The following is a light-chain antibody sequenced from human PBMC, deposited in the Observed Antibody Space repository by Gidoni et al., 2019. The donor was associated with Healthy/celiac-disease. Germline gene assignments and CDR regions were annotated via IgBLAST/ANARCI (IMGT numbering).Light chain of an antibody. CDR2: GAS. V-gene: IGKV4-1*01. CDR3: QQYYITPFT. CDR1: QSVLYSSNNKNY. Sequence: DIVMTQSPDSLAVSMGERATINCKSSQSVLYSSNNKNYLAWYQQKPGQPPKLLIYGASTRESGVPARFSGSGSGTDFTLTISSLQAEDVAVYYCQQYYITPFTFGPXTKVDIK. J-gene: IGKJ3*01.